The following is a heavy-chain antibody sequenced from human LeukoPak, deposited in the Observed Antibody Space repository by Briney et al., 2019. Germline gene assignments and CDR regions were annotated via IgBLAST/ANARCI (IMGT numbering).Heavy chain of an antibody. D-gene: IGHD3-10*01. Sequence: PGGSLRLSCVASEFSLGAYAMNWVRQAPGKGLEWVSYISASSSATYYAESMKGRFTISRDNGQNSLYLQMNSLRAGDTAVYYCTRGVGRRGGTFDYWGQGTLVTVSS. CDR2: ISASSSAT. CDR3: TRGVGRRGGTFDY. J-gene: IGHJ4*02. CDR1: EFSLGAYA. V-gene: IGHV3-48*01.